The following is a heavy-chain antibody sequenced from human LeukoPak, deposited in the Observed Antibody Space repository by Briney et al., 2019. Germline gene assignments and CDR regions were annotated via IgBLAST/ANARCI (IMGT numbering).Heavy chain of an antibody. V-gene: IGHV1-69*13. CDR2: IIPISGTT. J-gene: IGHJ5*02. Sequence: SVKVSCKTSGGTFASYAITWVRQAPGQGLEWMGKIIPISGTTNYAQKFQGRVTFTADESTSTAYMELSSLRSEDTALYYCARKLRLGGNWFDPWGQGTLVTVSS. D-gene: IGHD1-26*01. CDR1: GGTFASYA. CDR3: ARKLRLGGNWFDP.